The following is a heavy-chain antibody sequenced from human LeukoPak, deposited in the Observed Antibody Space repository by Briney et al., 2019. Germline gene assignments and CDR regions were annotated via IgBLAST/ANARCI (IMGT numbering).Heavy chain of an antibody. J-gene: IGHJ5*02. CDR1: GVSISSYY. D-gene: IGHD6-13*01. CDR2: IYYSGST. CDR3: AREEIAAAGPNWFDP. V-gene: IGHV4-59*01. Sequence: SETLSLTCTVSGVSISSYYWSWVRQPPGKGLEWLGYIYYSGSTNYNPSLKSRVTISVDTSKNQFSLKLSSVTAADTAVYYCAREEIAAAGPNWFDPWGQGTLVTVSS.